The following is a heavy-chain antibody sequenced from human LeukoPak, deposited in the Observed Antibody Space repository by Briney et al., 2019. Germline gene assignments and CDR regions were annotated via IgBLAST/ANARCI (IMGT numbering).Heavy chain of an antibody. CDR3: ARDPRPSSGWRPFDY. J-gene: IGHJ4*02. V-gene: IGHV3-33*01. Sequence: TGGSLRLSCAASGFTFSSYGMHWVRQAPGKGLEWVAVMSYDGSNKYYADSVKGRFTISRDNAKNSLYLQMNSLRAEDTAMFYCARDPRPSSGWRPFDYWGRGTLVTVSS. D-gene: IGHD6-19*01. CDR2: MSYDGSNK. CDR1: GFTFSSYG.